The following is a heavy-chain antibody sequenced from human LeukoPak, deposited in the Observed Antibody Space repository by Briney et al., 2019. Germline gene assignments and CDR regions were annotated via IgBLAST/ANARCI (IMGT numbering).Heavy chain of an antibody. D-gene: IGHD4-17*01. V-gene: IGHV3-74*01. CDR1: GFTFSSYW. CDR2: INSDGSST. Sequence: PGGSLRLSCAASGFTFSSYWMHWVRQAPGKGLVWVSRINSDGSSTSYADSVKGRFTISRDNAKNTLYLQMNSLRAEDTAVYYCARERGDYGDSNWFDPWGQGTLVTVSS. CDR3: ARERGDYGDSNWFDP. J-gene: IGHJ5*02.